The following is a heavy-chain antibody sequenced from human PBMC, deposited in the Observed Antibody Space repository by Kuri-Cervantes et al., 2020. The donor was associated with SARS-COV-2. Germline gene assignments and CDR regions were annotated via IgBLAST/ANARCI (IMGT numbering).Heavy chain of an antibody. CDR2: ISSDGSKK. Sequence: GESLKISCAASEFTLSPYAIHWVRQAPGKGLEWLAVISSDGSKKYFVDSVKSRFTISRDNSRNTIFLHLESLRPEDTAVYYCAKAYNFWNYFDHWGQGTRVTVSS. CDR1: EFTLSPYA. V-gene: IGHV3-30*18. D-gene: IGHD3-3*01. J-gene: IGHJ4*02. CDR3: AKAYNFWNYFDH.